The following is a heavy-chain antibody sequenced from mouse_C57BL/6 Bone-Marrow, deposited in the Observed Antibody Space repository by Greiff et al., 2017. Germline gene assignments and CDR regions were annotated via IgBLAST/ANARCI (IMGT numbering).Heavy chain of an antibody. J-gene: IGHJ2*01. V-gene: IGHV1-61*01. CDR2: IYPSDSET. D-gene: IGHD1-1*01. CDR1: GYTFTSYW. Sequence: QVQLQQPGAELVRPGSSVKLSCKASGYTFTSYWMDWVKQRPGQGLEWIGNIYPSDSETHYNQKFKDKATLTVDKSSSTAYMQLSSLTSEDSAVYYGARGDYYDSSAFDYWGQGTTLTVSS. CDR3: ARGDYYDSSAFDY.